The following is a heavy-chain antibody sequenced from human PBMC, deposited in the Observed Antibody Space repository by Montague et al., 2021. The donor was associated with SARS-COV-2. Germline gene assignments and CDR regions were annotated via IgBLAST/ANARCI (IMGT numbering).Heavy chain of an antibody. CDR1: GDSVSRNIAT. CDR2: TYYRSKWYN. J-gene: IGHJ4*02. V-gene: IGHV6-1*01. D-gene: IGHD2-2*01. CDR3: ARVPVGSKYYFDF. Sequence: CAISGDSVSRNIATWNWIRQSPSRGLEWLGRTYYRSKWYNDYAESVKSRMTIDPDTSKHQFSLHLNSVTPEDTAVYYCARVPVGSKYYFDFWGQGTLVTVSS.